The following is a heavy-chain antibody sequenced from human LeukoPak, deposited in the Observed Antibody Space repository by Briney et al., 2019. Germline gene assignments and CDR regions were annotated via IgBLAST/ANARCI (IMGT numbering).Heavy chain of an antibody. V-gene: IGHV3-11*06. CDR2: ISSSSSYT. J-gene: IGHJ4*02. CDR1: GFTFSDYY. CDR3: ARVGSDKYSSSWYWDFDY. D-gene: IGHD6-13*01. Sequence: GGSLRLSCAASGFTFSDYYMSWIRQAPGKGLEWVSYISSSSSYTNYAGSVKGRFTISRDNAKNSLYLQMNSLRAEDTAVYYCARVGSDKYSSSWYWDFDYWGQGTLVTVSS.